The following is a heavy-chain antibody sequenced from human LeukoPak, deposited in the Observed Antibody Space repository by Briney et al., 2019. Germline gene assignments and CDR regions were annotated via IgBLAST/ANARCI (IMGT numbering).Heavy chain of an antibody. CDR1: GYIFTHYW. CDR3: ARQSRDGSKTRGYYFDY. CDR2: IFPADSHT. J-gene: IGHJ4*02. Sequence: GESLKISCQVSGYIFTHYWIGWVRLMPGKGLESIGIIFPADSHTTYSPPFQGQVSISADKSISTVYLQWSSLKPSDTAIYYCARQSRDGSKTRGYYFDYWGQGTLVTVSS. V-gene: IGHV5-51*01. D-gene: IGHD3-10*01.